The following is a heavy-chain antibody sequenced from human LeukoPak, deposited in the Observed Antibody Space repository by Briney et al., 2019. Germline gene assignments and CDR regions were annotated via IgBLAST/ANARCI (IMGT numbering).Heavy chain of an antibody. D-gene: IGHD3-22*01. J-gene: IGHJ4*02. CDR3: ARADSAYYYAQDY. Sequence: PGGSLRLSRVVSGSTFSTYSMNWVRQAPGKGLEWVSYISGRSSIIYYANSVKGRFTISRDNAKNSLYLQLNSLRAEDTAVYYCARADSAYYYAQDYWGQGTLVTVSS. V-gene: IGHV3-48*01. CDR2: ISGRSSII. CDR1: GSTFSTYS.